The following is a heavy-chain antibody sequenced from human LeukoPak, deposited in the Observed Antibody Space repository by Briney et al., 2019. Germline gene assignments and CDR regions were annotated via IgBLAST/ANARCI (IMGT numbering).Heavy chain of an antibody. J-gene: IGHJ4*02. D-gene: IGHD1-26*01. CDR3: ARVPGWELLDYFDY. Sequence: PGGSLRLSCAASGFTFSSYWMHWVRHAPGKGLVWVSRINSDGSSTSYADSVKGRFTISRDNAKNTLYLQMNSLRAEDTAVYYCARVPGWELLDYFDYWGQGTLVTVSS. V-gene: IGHV3-74*01. CDR1: GFTFSSYW. CDR2: INSDGSST.